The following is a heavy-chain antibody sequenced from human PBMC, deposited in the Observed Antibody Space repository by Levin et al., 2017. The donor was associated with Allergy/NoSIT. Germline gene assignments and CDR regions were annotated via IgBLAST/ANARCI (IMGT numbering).Heavy chain of an antibody. CDR3: AKEGGYSGYDREPFDY. CDR1: GFTFSSYA. D-gene: IGHD5-12*01. J-gene: IGHJ4*02. CDR2: ISGSGGST. Sequence: GESLKISCAASGFTFSSYAMSWVRQAPGKGLEWVSAISGSGGSTYYADSVKGRFTISRDNSKNTLYLQMNSLRAEDTAVYYCAKEGGYSGYDREPFDYWGQGTLVTVSS. V-gene: IGHV3-23*01.